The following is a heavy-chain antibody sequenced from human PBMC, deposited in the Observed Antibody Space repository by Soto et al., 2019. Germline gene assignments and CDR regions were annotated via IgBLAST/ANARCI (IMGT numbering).Heavy chain of an antibody. Sequence: QLQLQESGPGLVKPSETLSLTCTVSGGSISSSSYYWGWIRQPPGKGLEWIGSIYYSGSTYYNPTPKSRVTISVDTPKNQLSLKVRSGTAEDTAVYYCARHQSHTSSYVDPWCQGTLGTVSS. CDR2: IYYSGST. J-gene: IGHJ5*02. D-gene: IGHD2-2*01. CDR3: ARHQSHTSSYVDP. CDR1: GGSISSSSYY. V-gene: IGHV4-39*01.